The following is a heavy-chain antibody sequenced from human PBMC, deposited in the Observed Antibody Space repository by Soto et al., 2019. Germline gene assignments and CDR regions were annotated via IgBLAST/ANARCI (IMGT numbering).Heavy chain of an antibody. CDR3: ARDKAGKQLALSYYCSGMAV. CDR2: IYHSGST. V-gene: IGHV4-4*02. Sequence: GGSVRKPPGKGLEWIGEIYHSGSTNYNPSLKSRVTISVDKSKNQFSLKLSSVTAADTAVYYCARDKAGKQLALSYYCSGMAVWGQGTTVPVFS. D-gene: IGHD6-13*01. J-gene: IGHJ6*02.